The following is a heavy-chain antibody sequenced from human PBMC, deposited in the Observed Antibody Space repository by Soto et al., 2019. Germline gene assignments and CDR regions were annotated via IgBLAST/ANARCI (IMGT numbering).Heavy chain of an antibody. CDR2: ISAYNGNT. V-gene: IGHV1-18*04. Sequence: ASVKVSCKASGYTFTSYGISWVRQAPGQGLEWMGWISAYNGNTNYAQKLQGRVTMTTDTSTSTAYMELRSLRSDDTAVYYCAREIRIAARPNYRYVLDVWGQGTTVTGSS. J-gene: IGHJ6*01. CDR1: GYTFTSYG. CDR3: AREIRIAARPNYRYVLDV. D-gene: IGHD6-13*01.